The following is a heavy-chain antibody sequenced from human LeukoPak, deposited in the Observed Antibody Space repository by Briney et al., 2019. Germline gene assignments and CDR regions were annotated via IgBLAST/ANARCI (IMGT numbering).Heavy chain of an antibody. CDR3: ARGGGYNWFDP. CDR2: INHSGST. CDR1: GGSFSCYY. J-gene: IGHJ5*02. Sequence: SETLSLTCAVYGGSFSCYYWSWIRQPPGKGLEWIGEINHSGSTNYNPSLKSRVTISVDTSKNQFSLKLTSVTAADTAVYYCARGGGYNWFDPWGQGTLVTVSS. V-gene: IGHV4-34*01.